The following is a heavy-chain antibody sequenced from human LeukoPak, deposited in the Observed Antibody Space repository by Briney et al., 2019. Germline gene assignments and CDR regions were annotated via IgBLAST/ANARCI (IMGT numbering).Heavy chain of an antibody. CDR2: IYSGGTT. J-gene: IGHJ4*02. CDR1: GFTVSNNY. D-gene: IGHD5-18*01. CDR3: ARDPPAVTANTYG. Sequence: GGSLRLSCAASGFTVSNNYMNWVRQAPGKGLEWVSLIYSGGTTYYADSVQGGFTISTDGSKNTLYLQMNSLRVEDTAVYYCARDPPAVTANTYGWGQGTLVTVSS. V-gene: IGHV3-66*01.